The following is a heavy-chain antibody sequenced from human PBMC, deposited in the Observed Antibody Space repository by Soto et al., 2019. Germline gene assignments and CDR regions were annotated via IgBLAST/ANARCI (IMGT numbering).Heavy chain of an antibody. CDR2: ISSSSGHI. J-gene: IGHJ4*02. D-gene: IGHD1-26*01. CDR1: GFTFSSYS. Sequence: EASLRLSCAASGFTFSSYSMNWVRQAPGKGLEWVSSISSSSGHIYYADSLKGRFTISRDNAKNSLYLQMNSLRAEDTAVYYCTRHWLATREFDYWGQGTLVTVSS. CDR3: TRHWLATREFDY. V-gene: IGHV3-21*01.